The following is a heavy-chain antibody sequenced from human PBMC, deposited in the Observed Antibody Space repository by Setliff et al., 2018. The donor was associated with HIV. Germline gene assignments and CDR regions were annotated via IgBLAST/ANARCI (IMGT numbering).Heavy chain of an antibody. D-gene: IGHD3-22*01. Sequence: SETLSLTCTVSDGPINNYWWNWIRQSPGKGLEWIGYIYTSGSTYYNPSLKSRVTISVDTSKSLFSLKLGSVTAADTAVYYCARHAGSRGYYPRPFDYWGQGTLVTVSS. CDR2: IYTSGST. J-gene: IGHJ4*02. CDR1: DGPINNYW. CDR3: ARHAGSRGYYPRPFDY. V-gene: IGHV4-4*08.